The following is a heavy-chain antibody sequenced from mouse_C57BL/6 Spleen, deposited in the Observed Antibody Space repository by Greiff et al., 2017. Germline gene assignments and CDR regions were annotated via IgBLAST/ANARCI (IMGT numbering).Heavy chain of an antibody. Sequence: LEESGAELARPGASVKLSCKASGYTFTSYGISWVKQRTGQGLEWIGEIYPRSGNTYYNEKFKGKATLTADKSSSTAYMELRRLTSEDSAVYFCARPFYTTVVDFCYFDFWGTGTTVTVSS. CDR1: GYTFTSYG. J-gene: IGHJ1*03. CDR2: IYPRSGNT. V-gene: IGHV1-81*01. D-gene: IGHD1-1*01. CDR3: ARPFYTTVVDFCYFDF.